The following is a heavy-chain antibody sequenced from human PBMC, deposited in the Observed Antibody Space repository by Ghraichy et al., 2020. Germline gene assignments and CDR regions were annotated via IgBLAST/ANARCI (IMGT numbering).Heavy chain of an antibody. CDR1: GVFITSDNFY. V-gene: IGHV4-30-4*01. J-gene: IGHJ5*02. Sequence: SETLSLTCSVSGVFITSDNFYWNWVRQTPGKGLEWIGYIHSSGNTFYNPSLKSRPSISLDTSRNQFSLNLTSVTAEDTALYFCARGPPTYSSSSTWLDPWGQGT. CDR3: ARGPPTYSSSSTWLDP. CDR2: IHSSGNT. D-gene: IGHD6-6*01.